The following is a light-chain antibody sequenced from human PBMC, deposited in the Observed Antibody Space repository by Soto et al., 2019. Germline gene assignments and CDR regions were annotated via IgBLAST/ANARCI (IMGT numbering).Light chain of an antibody. Sequence: DIQMSQSPSSLSASVGDRVSITCRASQGISYNLAWYQQKPGKVPKLLIYAESTVQSGVPSRFSGSGSGTDFTLTISSLQPEDVATYYCQKYNSIPLTFGGGTKVDIK. CDR3: QKYNSIPLT. V-gene: IGKV1-27*01. CDR1: QGISYN. J-gene: IGKJ4*01. CDR2: AES.